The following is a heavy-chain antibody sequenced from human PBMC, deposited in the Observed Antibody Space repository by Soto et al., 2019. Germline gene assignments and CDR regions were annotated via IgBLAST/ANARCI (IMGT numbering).Heavy chain of an antibody. CDR3: VKDGDDFWSGYSAYYGMDV. Sequence: GGSLRLSCAASGFTFSSYAMTWVRQAPGKGLEWVSFISSSSSHIYYADSVKGRFTISRDNAKNSLYLQMNSLRAEDTAVYYCVKDGDDFWSGYSAYYGMDVWGQGTTVTVSS. V-gene: IGHV3-21*01. D-gene: IGHD3-3*01. CDR1: GFTFSSYA. J-gene: IGHJ6*02. CDR2: ISSSSSHI.